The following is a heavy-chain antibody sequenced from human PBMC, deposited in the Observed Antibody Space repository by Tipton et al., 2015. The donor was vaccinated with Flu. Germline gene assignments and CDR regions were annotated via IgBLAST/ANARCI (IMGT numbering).Heavy chain of an antibody. D-gene: IGHD4-11*01. Sequence: TLSLTCTVSGGSISSGGYYWSWIRQHPGKGLEWIGYIYYSGSTYYNPSLKSRVTISVDTSKNQFSLKLSSVTAADTAVYYCARGSPSNPRGQFDSWGQGTLVPVSS. CDR3: ARGSPSNPRGQFDS. V-gene: IGHV4-31*03. CDR2: IYYSGST. J-gene: IGHJ4*02. CDR1: GGSISSGGYY.